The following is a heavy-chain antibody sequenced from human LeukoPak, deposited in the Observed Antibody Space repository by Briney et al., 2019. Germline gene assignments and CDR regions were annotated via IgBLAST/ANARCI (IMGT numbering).Heavy chain of an antibody. J-gene: IGHJ5*02. Sequence: PSETLSLTCTVSGGSISSSSYYWGWIRQPPGKGLEYIGSVYYTGNTYYNPPLKSRVTISVDTSKIQFSLKLNSVTAADTAVYYCSTSTGTTYNSFDPWGQGTLVTVSS. CDR3: STSTGTTYNSFDP. V-gene: IGHV4-39*07. CDR1: GGSISSSSYY. CDR2: VYYTGNT. D-gene: IGHD4-11*01.